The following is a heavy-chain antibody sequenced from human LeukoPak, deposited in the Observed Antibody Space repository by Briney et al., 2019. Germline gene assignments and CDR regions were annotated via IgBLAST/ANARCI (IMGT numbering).Heavy chain of an antibody. CDR3: AKRAVAGTGPLDY. Sequence: SETLSLTCTVSGGSISSYYWSWIRQPPGKGLEWIGYIYYSGSTNYNPSLKSRVTISVDTSKNQFSLKLSSVTAADTAVYYCAKRAVAGTGPLDYWGQGTLVTVSS. D-gene: IGHD6-19*01. CDR1: GGSISSYY. CDR2: IYYSGST. V-gene: IGHV4-59*08. J-gene: IGHJ4*02.